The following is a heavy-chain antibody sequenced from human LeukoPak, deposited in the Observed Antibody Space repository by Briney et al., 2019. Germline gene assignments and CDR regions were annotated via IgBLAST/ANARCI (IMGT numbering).Heavy chain of an antibody. CDR1: GYTFTSYY. CDR2: INPSGGST. CDR3: ARWTTTYLDY. Sequence: ASVKVSCKASGYTFTSYYMHWVRQAPGQGLEWMGIINPSGGSTNYAQKFQGRVTMTRDTSTSTVYMELSSLRYEDSAVYYCARWTTTYLDYWGQGTLVTVSS. J-gene: IGHJ4*02. D-gene: IGHD4-11*01. V-gene: IGHV1-46*01.